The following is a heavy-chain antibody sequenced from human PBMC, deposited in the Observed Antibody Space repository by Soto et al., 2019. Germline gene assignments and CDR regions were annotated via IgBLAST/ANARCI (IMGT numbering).Heavy chain of an antibody. Sequence: PSETLSLTCAVYGGSFSGYYWSWIRQPPGKGLEWIGEINHSGSTNYNPSLKSRVTISVDTSKNQFSLKLSSVTAADTAVYYCARGPSSTYYYDSSGYTHPLDYWGQGTLVTVSS. CDR3: ARGPSSTYYYDSSGYTHPLDY. CDR1: GGSFSGYY. D-gene: IGHD3-22*01. V-gene: IGHV4-34*01. CDR2: INHSGST. J-gene: IGHJ4*02.